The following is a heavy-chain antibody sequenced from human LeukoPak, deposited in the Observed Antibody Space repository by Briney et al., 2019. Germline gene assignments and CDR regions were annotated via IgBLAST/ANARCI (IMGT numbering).Heavy chain of an antibody. V-gene: IGHV1-2*06. J-gene: IGHJ4*02. Sequence: ASVKVSCKASGYTFADYYIHWVRLAPGQGLEWMGRINPNGGGTNDAQKFQDRVTMTRDMSITTVYMELSRLRLDDTAVYYCARGRKGDYDVGDYWGQGTLVTVSS. CDR3: ARGRKGDYDVGDY. D-gene: IGHD4-17*01. CDR1: GYTFADYY. CDR2: INPNGGGT.